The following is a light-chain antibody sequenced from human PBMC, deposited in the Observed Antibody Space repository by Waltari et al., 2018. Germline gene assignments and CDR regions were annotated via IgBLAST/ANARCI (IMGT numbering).Light chain of an antibody. CDR1: SGHSSYA. CDR3: QTWGTGIHV. CDR2: LNSDGSH. Sequence: QLVLTQSPSASASLGASVKLTCTLSSGHSSYAIAWHQQQPEKGPRYWMKLNSDGSHSKGDGIPDRFSGSSSGAERYLTISSLQSEDEADYYCQTWGTGIHVFGTGTKVTVL. J-gene: IGLJ1*01. V-gene: IGLV4-69*01.